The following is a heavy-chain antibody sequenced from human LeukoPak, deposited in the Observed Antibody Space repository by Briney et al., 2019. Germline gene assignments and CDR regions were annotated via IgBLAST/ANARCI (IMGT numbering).Heavy chain of an antibody. CDR3: ARDWRDYYGSGARFDP. J-gene: IGHJ5*02. D-gene: IGHD3-10*01. Sequence: SETLSLTCTVSGYSISSGYYWGWIRQPPGKGLEWIGSIYHSGSTNYNPSLKSRVTISVDTSKNQFSLKLSSVTAADTAVYYCARDWRDYYGSGARFDPWGQGTLVTVSS. CDR2: IYHSGST. CDR1: GYSISSGYY. V-gene: IGHV4-38-2*02.